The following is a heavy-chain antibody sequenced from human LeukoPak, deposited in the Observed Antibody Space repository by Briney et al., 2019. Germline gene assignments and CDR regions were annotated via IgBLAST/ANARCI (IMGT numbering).Heavy chain of an antibody. CDR1: GFTVSSNY. Sequence: GGPLRLSCAASGFTVSSNYMSWVRQAPGKGLEWVSVIYSGGSTYYADSVKGRFTISRHNSKNTLYLQMNSLRAEDTAVYYCARVPAANYYYYGIDVWGQGTTVTVSS. D-gene: IGHD2-2*01. V-gene: IGHV3-53*04. CDR3: ARVPAANYYYYGIDV. CDR2: IYSGGST. J-gene: IGHJ6*02.